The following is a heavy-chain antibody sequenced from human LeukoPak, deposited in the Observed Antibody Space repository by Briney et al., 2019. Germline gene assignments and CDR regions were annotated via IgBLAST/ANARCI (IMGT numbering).Heavy chain of an antibody. CDR1: GFTFSSYS. Sequence: PGGSLRLSCAASGFTFSSYSMNWVRQAPGKGLEWVSYISSSSSTIYYADSVKGRFTISRDNSKNTLYLQMNSLRAEDTAVYYCAKDRITVTNVLPSDYWGQGTLVTVSS. D-gene: IGHD4-17*01. V-gene: IGHV3-48*01. CDR2: ISSSSSTI. CDR3: AKDRITVTNVLPSDY. J-gene: IGHJ4*02.